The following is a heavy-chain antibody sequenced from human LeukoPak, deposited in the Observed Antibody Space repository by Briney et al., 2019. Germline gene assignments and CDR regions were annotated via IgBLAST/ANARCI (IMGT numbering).Heavy chain of an antibody. CDR3: ARVVPAAMSIGWFDP. D-gene: IGHD2-2*01. V-gene: IGHV1-2*02. J-gene: IGHJ5*02. CDR1: GYTFTGYH. CDR2: INPNSGGT. Sequence: ASVKVSCKASGYTFTGYHMHWVRQAPGQGLEWMGWINPNSGGTNYAQKFQGRVTMTRDTSISTAYIELSRLRSDDTAVYYCARVVPAAMSIGWFDPWGQGTLVTVSS.